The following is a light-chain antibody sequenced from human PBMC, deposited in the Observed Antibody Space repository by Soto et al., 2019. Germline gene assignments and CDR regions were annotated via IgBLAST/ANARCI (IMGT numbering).Light chain of an antibody. V-gene: IGKV1D-12*01. J-gene: IGKJ2*01. Sequence: DIQMTQSPSSVSASVGDRVTITCRASQDISSWLAWYQQKPGKAPNLLIYAASSLQSGVPPRFSGSGSGTDFTLTISSLQPDDFATYYCQQANSFPYTFGQGTKLDSK. CDR1: QDISSW. CDR2: AAS. CDR3: QQANSFPYT.